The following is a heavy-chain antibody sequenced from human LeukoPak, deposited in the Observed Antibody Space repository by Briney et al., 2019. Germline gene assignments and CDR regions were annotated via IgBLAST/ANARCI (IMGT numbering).Heavy chain of an antibody. J-gene: IGHJ4*02. CDR2: ISYDGSNK. D-gene: IGHD6-19*01. CDR3: AKELLAGTVDY. V-gene: IGHV3-30*18. Sequence: GGSLRLSCAASGFTFSSYGMHWVRQAPGKGLEWVAVISYDGSNKYYAHSVKGRFTISRDNSKNTLYLQMNSLRAEDTAVYYCAKELLAGTVDYWGQGTLVTVSS. CDR1: GFTFSSYG.